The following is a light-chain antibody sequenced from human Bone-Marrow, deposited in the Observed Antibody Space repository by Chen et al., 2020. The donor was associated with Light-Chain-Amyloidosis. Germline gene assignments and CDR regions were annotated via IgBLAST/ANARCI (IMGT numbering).Light chain of an antibody. CDR1: QSVSSN. V-gene: IGKV3-15*01. J-gene: IGKJ1*01. Sequence: EIVMTQSPATLSVSPGERATLSCRASQSVSSNLAWYQQKPGQAPRLLIYGASTRATGIPARFNGSGSGTDFTLTISSIEAEDFAVYSCQQYNQWPKTFGRGTKVEI. CDR2: GAS. CDR3: QQYNQWPKT.